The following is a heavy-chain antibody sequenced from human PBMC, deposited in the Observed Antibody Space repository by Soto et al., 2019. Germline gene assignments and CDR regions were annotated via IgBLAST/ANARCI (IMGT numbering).Heavy chain of an antibody. J-gene: IGHJ4*02. V-gene: IGHV3-74*01. D-gene: IGHD5-12*01. CDR3: ARDGSGPFPFDY. CDR1: GFTFSAYW. CDR2: INTDGSST. Sequence: GGSLRLSCAASGFTFSAYWMHWVRQAPGKGLVWVSRINTDGSSTSYADSVKGRFTISRDNAKDTLYLQMNSLRVEDTAVYYRARDGSGPFPFDYWGQGTLVTVSS.